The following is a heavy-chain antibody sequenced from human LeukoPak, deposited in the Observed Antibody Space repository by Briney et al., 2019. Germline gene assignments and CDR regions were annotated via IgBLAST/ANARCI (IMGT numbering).Heavy chain of an antibody. D-gene: IGHD2-8*02. CDR2: ISYDGSNK. Sequence: GSLRLSCAASGFTFSSYAMHWVRQAPGKGLEWVAVISYDGSNKYYADSVKGRFTISRDNSKNTLYLQMNSLRAEDTAVYYWARKSIDAGGTPGYGMDVGGKGTRATVP. J-gene: IGHJ6*04. CDR1: GFTFSSYA. V-gene: IGHV3-30-3*01. CDR3: ARKSIDAGGTPGYGMDV.